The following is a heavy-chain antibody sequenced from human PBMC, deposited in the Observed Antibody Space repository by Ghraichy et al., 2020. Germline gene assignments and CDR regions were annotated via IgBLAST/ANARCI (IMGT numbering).Heavy chain of an antibody. CDR1: GFTFSSYG. CDR2: ISYDGSNK. CDR3: AKGGEIVATISYFDY. Sequence: WVLRLSCAASGFTFSSYGMHWVRQAPGKGLEWVAVISYDGSNKYYADSVKGRFTISRDNSKNTLYLQMNSLRAEDTAVYYCAKGGEIVATISYFDYWGQGTLVTVSS. J-gene: IGHJ4*02. V-gene: IGHV3-30*18. D-gene: IGHD5-12*01.